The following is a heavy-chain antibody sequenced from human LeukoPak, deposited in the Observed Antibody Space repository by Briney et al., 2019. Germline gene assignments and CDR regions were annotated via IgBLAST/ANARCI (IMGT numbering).Heavy chain of an antibody. CDR3: ASDGHTGMAMYYSDY. D-gene: IGHD5-18*01. J-gene: IGHJ4*02. V-gene: IGHV3-30*03. CDR1: GFTFSSYG. CDR2: ISYDGSNK. Sequence: GGSLRLSCAASGFTFSSYGMHWVRQAPGKGPEWVAVISYDGSNKYYADSVKGRFTISRDNSKNTLYLQMNSLRAEDTAVYYCASDGHTGMAMYYSDYWGQGTLVTVSS.